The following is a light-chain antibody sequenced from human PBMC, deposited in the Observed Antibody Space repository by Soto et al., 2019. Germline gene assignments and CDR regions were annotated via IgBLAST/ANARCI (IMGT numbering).Light chain of an antibody. Sequence: QSVLTQPASVSGSPGQSITISCSGTTSDVGGYNLVSWYQQHTAKAPKLLIYEGTQRPSGVSSRFSGSKSGNTASLTISGLQAEDEADYYCCSYASSNARVFGGGTKLTVL. CDR1: TSDVGGYNL. CDR2: EGT. CDR3: CSYASSNARV. V-gene: IGLV2-14*02. J-gene: IGLJ3*02.